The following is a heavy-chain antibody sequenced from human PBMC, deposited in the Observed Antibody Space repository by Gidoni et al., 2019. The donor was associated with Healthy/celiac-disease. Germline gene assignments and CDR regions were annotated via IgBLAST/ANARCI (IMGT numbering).Heavy chain of an antibody. CDR3: ARTGEEEYYSYYGMDV. CDR1: GGSISSSSYY. J-gene: IGHJ6*02. V-gene: IGHV4-39*01. CDR2: IYYSGST. Sequence: QLQLQESGPGLVKPSETLSLTCTVSGGSISSSSYYWGWIRQPPGKGLEWIGSIYYSGSTYYNPSLKSRVTISVDTSKNQFSLKLSSVTAADTAVYYCARTGEEEYYSYYGMDVWGQGTTVTVSS.